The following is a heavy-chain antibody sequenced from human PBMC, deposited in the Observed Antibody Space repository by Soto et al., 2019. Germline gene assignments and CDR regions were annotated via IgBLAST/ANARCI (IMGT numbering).Heavy chain of an antibody. CDR2: IKQDGSEK. J-gene: IGHJ6*02. D-gene: IGHD1-26*01. CDR3: ARDKVGAWGSYYYGMDV. Sequence: VGSLRLSCAASGFTFSSYWMSWVRQAPGKGLEWVANIKQDGSEKYYVDSVKGRFTISRDNAKNSLYLQMNSLRAEDTAVYYCARDKVGAWGSYYYGMDVWGQGTTVTVSS. CDR1: GFTFSSYW. V-gene: IGHV3-7*03.